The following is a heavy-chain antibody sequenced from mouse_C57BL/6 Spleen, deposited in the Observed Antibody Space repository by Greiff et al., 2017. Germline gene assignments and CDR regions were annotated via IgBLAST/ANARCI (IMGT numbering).Heavy chain of an antibody. Sequence: EVMLVESGGGLVKPGGSLKLSCAASGFTFSDYGMHWVRQAPEKGLEWVAYISSGSSTIYYADTVKGRFTISRDNAKNTLFLQMTSLRSEDTAMYYCARPIITTVVATRDYWGQGTSVTVSS. CDR2: ISSGSSTI. CDR3: ARPIITTVVATRDY. CDR1: GFTFSDYG. D-gene: IGHD1-1*01. V-gene: IGHV5-17*01. J-gene: IGHJ4*01.